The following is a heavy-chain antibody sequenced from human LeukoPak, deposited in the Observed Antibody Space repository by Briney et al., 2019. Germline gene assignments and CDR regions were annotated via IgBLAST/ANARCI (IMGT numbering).Heavy chain of an antibody. CDR3: ARAEGMDV. V-gene: IGHV3-23*01. CDR2: ISGGGGST. Sequence: QAGGSLRLSCAASGFTFSTYAMSWVRQAPGKGLEWVSGISGGGGSTYYADSVEGRFTISRENAKNSLYLRMNSLRAGDTAVYYCARAEGMDVWGQGTTVTVSS. CDR1: GFTFSTYA. J-gene: IGHJ6*02.